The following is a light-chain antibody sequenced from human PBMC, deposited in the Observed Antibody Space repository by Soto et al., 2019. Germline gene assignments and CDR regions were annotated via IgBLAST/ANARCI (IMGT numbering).Light chain of an antibody. V-gene: IGKV1-5*01. J-gene: IGKJ1*01. CDR2: DAS. CDR3: QQYGTFSGT. Sequence: DIQMTQSPSTLSASVGDRVTITCRASQSISSRLAWCQQKPGKAPKLLIFDASTLESGVPSRFSGSGSGTEFTLTISSLQPDDFATYYCQQYGTFSGTFGPGTKVDI. CDR1: QSISSR.